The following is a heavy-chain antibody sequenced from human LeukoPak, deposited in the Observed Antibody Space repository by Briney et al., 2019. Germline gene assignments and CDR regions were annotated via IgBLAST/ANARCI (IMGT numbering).Heavy chain of an antibody. Sequence: SETLSLTCTVSGGSISSYYWSWIRQPPGKGLEWIGEINHSGSTNYNPSLKSRVTISVDTSKNQFSLKLSSVTAADTAVYYCASEEYYDILTGSRAFDIWGQGTMVTVSS. CDR1: GGSISSYY. D-gene: IGHD3-9*01. V-gene: IGHV4-34*01. CDR3: ASEEYYDILTGSRAFDI. CDR2: INHSGST. J-gene: IGHJ3*02.